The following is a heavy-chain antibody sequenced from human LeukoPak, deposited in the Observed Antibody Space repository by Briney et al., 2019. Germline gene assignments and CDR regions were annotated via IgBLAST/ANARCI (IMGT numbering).Heavy chain of an antibody. J-gene: IGHJ6*03. V-gene: IGHV4-39*07. D-gene: IGHD1-7*01. CDR2: IYHSGST. Sequence: SETLSLTCVVSGGSISSTSYYWGWIRQPPGKGLEWIGSIYHSGSTYYNPSLKSRVTISVDTSKNQFSLKLSSVTAADTAVYYYARAKNWNYARYYYMDVWGKGTTVTVSS. CDR1: GGSISSTSYY. CDR3: ARAKNWNYARYYYMDV.